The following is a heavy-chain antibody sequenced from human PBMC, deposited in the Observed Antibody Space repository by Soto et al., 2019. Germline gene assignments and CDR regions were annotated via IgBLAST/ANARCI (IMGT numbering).Heavy chain of an antibody. CDR1: GFTFTNYA. V-gene: IGHV3-30-3*01. J-gene: IGHJ6*02. CDR3: ATSDLYYYYGMDV. CDR2: ISYDGTNR. D-gene: IGHD6-6*01. Sequence: QVQLVESGGGVVQPGRSLRLSCAASGFTFTNYAMHWVRQAPGKGLEWVAVISYDGTNRYYADSVKGRFTISRDNSKDTLYLQMNSLRAEDTAVYYCATSDLYYYYGMDVWGQGTTVTVSS.